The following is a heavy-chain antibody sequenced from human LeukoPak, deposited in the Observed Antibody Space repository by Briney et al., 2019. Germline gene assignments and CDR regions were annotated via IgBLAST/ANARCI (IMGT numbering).Heavy chain of an antibody. J-gene: IGHJ4*02. D-gene: IGHD6-19*01. CDR3: TRALGSGWYWDY. V-gene: IGHV3-49*03. Sequence: GGSLRLSCIVSGFTFGDYAMSWFRQAPGKGLEWVGFIATKAYGATTQYAASVKGRFTISRDDSKSIAYLQMNSLKIEDTAVYYCTRALGSGWYWDYWGQGTLVTVSS. CDR2: IATKAYGATT. CDR1: GFTFGDYA.